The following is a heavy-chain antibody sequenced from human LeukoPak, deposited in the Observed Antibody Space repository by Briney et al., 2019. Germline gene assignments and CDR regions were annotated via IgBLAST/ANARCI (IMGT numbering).Heavy chain of an antibody. CDR3: ARVIDVVAAGYFDS. D-gene: IGHD1-26*01. Sequence: SETLSLTCTVSGGSISSGGYYWSWIRQHPGKGLEWIGYIYYSGSTYYNPSLKSRVTTSVDTSKNQSSLKLSSVTAADTALYYCARVIDVVAAGYFDSWGQGTQVTVSS. J-gene: IGHJ4*02. CDR2: IYYSGST. V-gene: IGHV4-31*03. CDR1: GGSISSGGYY.